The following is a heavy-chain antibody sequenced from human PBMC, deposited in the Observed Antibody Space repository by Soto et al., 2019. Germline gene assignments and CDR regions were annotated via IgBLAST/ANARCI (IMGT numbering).Heavy chain of an antibody. CDR2: VFHSGTT. Sequence: PSETLSLTCAVSGYSINSGYYWGWIRQSPGKGLEWIGSVFHSGTTYSTPSLKTRLTISVDTSKNQFSLDLNAVTAADTAVYYCVRDFGDLHDFWSGSDYWGPGIPVTLSS. CDR1: GYSINSGYY. D-gene: IGHD3-3*01. J-gene: IGHJ4*02. V-gene: IGHV4-38-2*02. CDR3: VRDFGDLHDFWSGSDY.